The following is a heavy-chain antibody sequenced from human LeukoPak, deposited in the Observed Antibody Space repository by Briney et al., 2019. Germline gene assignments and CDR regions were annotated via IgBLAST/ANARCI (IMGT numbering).Heavy chain of an antibody. D-gene: IGHD2-21*02. J-gene: IGHJ4*02. CDR1: GFTFSSYG. CDR3: AKDLTGGGDLYY. V-gene: IGHV3-30*18. Sequence: GGSLRLSCAASGFTFSSYGMHWVRQAPGKGPEWVAVISYDGSNKYYADSVKGRFTISRDNSKNTLYLQMNSLRAEDTAVYYCAKDLTGGGDLYYWGQGTLVTVSS. CDR2: ISYDGSNK.